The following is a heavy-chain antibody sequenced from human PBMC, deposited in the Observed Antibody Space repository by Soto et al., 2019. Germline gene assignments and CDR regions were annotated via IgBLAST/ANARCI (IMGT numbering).Heavy chain of an antibody. Sequence: ASVKVSCKASGYTFTSYDINWVRQATGQGLEWMGWMNPNSGNTGYAQKFQGRVTMTRNTSISTAYMELSSLRSEDTAVYYCARGMGGGANDYSNPMDPDANYYYYYMDVWGKGTTVTVSS. CDR3: ARGMGGGANDYSNPMDPDANYYYYYMDV. J-gene: IGHJ6*03. CDR1: GYTFTSYD. CDR2: MNPNSGNT. V-gene: IGHV1-8*01. D-gene: IGHD4-4*01.